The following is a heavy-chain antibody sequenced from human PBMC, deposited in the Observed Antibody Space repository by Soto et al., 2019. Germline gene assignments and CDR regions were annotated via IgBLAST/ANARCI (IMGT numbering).Heavy chain of an antibody. CDR3: ARGTDDFWSGYHRFDS. Sequence: EVQLVESGGGLVQPGGSLRLSCAASGFTVSSNYMSWVRQAPGKGLEWVSVIYSGGRTYYADSVKGRFTISRDNSKNTLYLQMNSLRAEDTAVYYCARGTDDFWSGYHRFDSWGKGTLVTVSS. J-gene: IGHJ4*02. D-gene: IGHD3-3*01. V-gene: IGHV3-66*01. CDR2: IYSGGRT. CDR1: GFTVSSNY.